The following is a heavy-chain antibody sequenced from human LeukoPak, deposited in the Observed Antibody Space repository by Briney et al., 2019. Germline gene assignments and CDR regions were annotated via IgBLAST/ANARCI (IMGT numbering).Heavy chain of an antibody. Sequence: GGSLRLSCAASEFTFSSYSMNWVRQAPGKGLEWVSSISSSSSYIYYADSVKGRFTISRDNAKNSLYLQMNSLRAEDTAVYYCARDGEGQGDYWGQGTLVTVSS. D-gene: IGHD3-10*01. CDR2: ISSSSSYI. CDR1: EFTFSSYS. CDR3: ARDGEGQGDY. V-gene: IGHV3-21*01. J-gene: IGHJ4*02.